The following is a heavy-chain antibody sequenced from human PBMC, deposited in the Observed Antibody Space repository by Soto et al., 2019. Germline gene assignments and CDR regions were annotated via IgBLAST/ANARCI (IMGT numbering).Heavy chain of an antibody. CDR1: GFSFTTDGMG. CDR3: AHLYWAASGTRYYFDY. CDR2: IYLDDDK. Sequence: QITLKESGPTLVKPTQTLTLTCTFSGFSFTTDGMGVGWIRQPPGKALEWLALIYLDDDKRYSPPLKSRLTTTKDASRNQVVLTLTTMAPAHTATYYSAHLYWAASGTRYYFDYWGQGTLVTVSS. V-gene: IGHV2-5*02. D-gene: IGHD6-13*01. J-gene: IGHJ4*02.